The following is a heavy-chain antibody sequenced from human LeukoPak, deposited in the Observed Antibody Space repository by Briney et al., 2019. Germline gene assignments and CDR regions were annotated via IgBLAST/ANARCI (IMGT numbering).Heavy chain of an antibody. J-gene: IGHJ4*02. D-gene: IGHD6-19*01. Sequence: GGSLRLSCAASGFTFSNYAMSWVRQAPGKGLEWVSLISGSGGTTYYADSVKGWFTISRDNSKSTLYLQMNSPRAEDTAVYYCAKSVSGWYSFDYWGQGTLVTVSS. CDR1: GFTFSNYA. CDR3: AKSVSGWYSFDY. CDR2: ISGSGGTT. V-gene: IGHV3-23*01.